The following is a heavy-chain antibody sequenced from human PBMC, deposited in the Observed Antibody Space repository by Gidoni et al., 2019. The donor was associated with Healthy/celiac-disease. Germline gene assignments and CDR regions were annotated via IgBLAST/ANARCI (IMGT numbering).Heavy chain of an antibody. CDR2: TYYRSKWYN. J-gene: IGHJ4*02. Sequence: QIQLQQSGPGLVKPSQTLSLTCAIFGDSVSSNSAAWNWIRQSPSRGLEWLGRTYYRSKWYNDYAISVKSRITINPDTSKNQFSLQLNSVTPEDTAVYYCARDPGRSPTSIPGHPNDYWGQGTLVTVSS. V-gene: IGHV6-1*01. D-gene: IGHD6-6*01. CDR3: ARDPGRSPTSIPGHPNDY. CDR1: GDSVSSNSAA.